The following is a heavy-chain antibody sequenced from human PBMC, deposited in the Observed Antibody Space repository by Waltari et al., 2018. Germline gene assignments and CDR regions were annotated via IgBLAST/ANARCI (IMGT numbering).Heavy chain of an antibody. D-gene: IGHD6-13*01. Sequence: QLQLQESGPGLVTPSETLSLTCTVSGGSISSSSYYWGWIRQPPGKGLEWIGSIYYSGSTYYNPSLKSRVTISVDTSKNQFSLKLSSVTAADTAVYYCARRNKQQLVWFDPWGQGTLVTVSS. V-gene: IGHV4-39*01. J-gene: IGHJ5*02. CDR2: IYYSGST. CDR3: ARRNKQQLVWFDP. CDR1: GGSISSSSYY.